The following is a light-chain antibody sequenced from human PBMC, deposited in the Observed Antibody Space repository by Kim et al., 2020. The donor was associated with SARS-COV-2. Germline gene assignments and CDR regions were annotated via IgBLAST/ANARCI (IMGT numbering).Light chain of an antibody. CDR2: VNGDGSH. J-gene: IGLJ7*01. V-gene: IGLV4-69*01. Sequence: ASVKLTCTLSSGRSSNAIAWHQQQPEKGPRFLMRVNGDGSHTKGDGISDRFSGSSSGAERYLTISGLQSEDEADYYCQTWGIGIQVFGGGTQLTVL. CDR1: SGRSSNA. CDR3: QTWGIGIQV.